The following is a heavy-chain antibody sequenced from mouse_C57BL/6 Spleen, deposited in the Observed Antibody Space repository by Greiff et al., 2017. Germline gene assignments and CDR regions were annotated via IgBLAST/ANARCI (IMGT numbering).Heavy chain of an antibody. CDR3: ASGSNYLYAMDY. V-gene: IGHV1-39*01. Sequence: VQLQQPGPELVKPGASVKISCKASGYSFTDYNMNWVKQSTGQSLEWIGEINPNYGTTSYNQKFKGKATLTVDQSSSTAYMQLNSLTSEDSAVYYCASGSNYLYAMDYWGQGTSVTVSS. J-gene: IGHJ4*01. CDR2: INPNYGTT. D-gene: IGHD1-1*01. CDR1: GYSFTDYN.